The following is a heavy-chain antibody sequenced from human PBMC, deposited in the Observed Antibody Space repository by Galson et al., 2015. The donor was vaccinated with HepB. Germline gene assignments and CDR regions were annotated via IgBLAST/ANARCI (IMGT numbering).Heavy chain of an antibody. CDR2: ISAYNGNT. V-gene: IGHV1-18*01. CDR1: GYTFTSYG. J-gene: IGHJ4*02. D-gene: IGHD3-22*01. CDR3: ARVGSGYYDSSGYYSGGD. Sequence: QSGAEVKKPGESLKISCKASGYTFTSYGISWVRQAPGQGLEWMGWISAYNGNTNYAQKLQGRVTMTTDTSTSTAYMELRSLRSDDTAVYYCARVGSGYYDSSGYYSGGDWGQGTLVTVSS.